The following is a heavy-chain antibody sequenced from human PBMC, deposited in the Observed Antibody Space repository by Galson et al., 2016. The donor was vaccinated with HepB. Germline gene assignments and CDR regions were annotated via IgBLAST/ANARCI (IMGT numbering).Heavy chain of an antibody. J-gene: IGHJ3*02. CDR3: ARVIGGTLDALDT. CDR1: GFTFSSYE. Sequence: SLRLSCAASGFTFSSYEMIWVRQASGRGLKWVAVISYDGGSNYYADSVKGRFTISRDNSKNTLYLQMNSLRAEDSAVYYCARVIGGTLDALDTWGQGTMVPVTS. D-gene: IGHD2-21*01. V-gene: IGHV3-30*04. CDR2: ISYDGGSN.